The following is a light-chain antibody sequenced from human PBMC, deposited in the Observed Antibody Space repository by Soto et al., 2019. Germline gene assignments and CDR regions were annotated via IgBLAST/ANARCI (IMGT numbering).Light chain of an antibody. V-gene: IGKV1-9*01. Sequence: DIQLTQSPSFLSASVGNRVTITCRASQGISSYLAWYQQKPGKAPKLLIYAASTLQSGVPSRFSGSESGTDFTLTISCLQSEDFATYYCQQYYSYPITFGQGTRLEIK. J-gene: IGKJ5*01. CDR1: QGISSY. CDR2: AAS. CDR3: QQYYSYPIT.